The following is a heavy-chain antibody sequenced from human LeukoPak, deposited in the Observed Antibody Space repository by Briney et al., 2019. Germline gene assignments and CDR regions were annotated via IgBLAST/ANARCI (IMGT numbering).Heavy chain of an antibody. V-gene: IGHV3-23*01. J-gene: IGHJ4*02. CDR2: ISGRGGST. Sequence: PGGSLRLSCAASGFTFSSYAMSWVRQAPGKGLEWVSGISGRGGSTYYADSVKGRFTISRDNSRNTLYLQMNSLRAEDTAVYYCARSGLSRFGFWGQGTLVTVSS. CDR3: ARSGLSRFGF. D-gene: IGHD2/OR15-2a*01. CDR1: GFTFSSYA.